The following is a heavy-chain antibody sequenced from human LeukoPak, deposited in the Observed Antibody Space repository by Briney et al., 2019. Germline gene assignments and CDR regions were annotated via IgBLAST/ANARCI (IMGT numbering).Heavy chain of an antibody. CDR1: GFIFGGYA. CDR3: ARRFNDFWSGSQLEY. Sequence: GGSLRLSCAASGFIFGGYAMHWVRQAPGKGLQWLAVISYDGGKTYYADSVEGRFTISRDNSKSTVYLEINSLRSEDTAIHYCARRFNDFWSGSQLEYWGQGTLVTVSS. D-gene: IGHD3-3*01. J-gene: IGHJ4*02. CDR2: ISYDGGKT. V-gene: IGHV3-30-3*01.